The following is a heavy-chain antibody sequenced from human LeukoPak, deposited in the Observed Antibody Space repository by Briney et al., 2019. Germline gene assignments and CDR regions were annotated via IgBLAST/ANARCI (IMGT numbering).Heavy chain of an antibody. CDR3: ARGYCSSTSCAYYYYYYGMDV. CDR1: GYTFTGYY. D-gene: IGHD2-2*01. Sequence: GASVKVSCKASGYTFTGYYMHWVRQAPGQGLEWMGWINPNSGGTNYAQKFQGRVTMTRDTSTSTAYMELSRLRSDDTAVYYCARGYCSSTSCAYYYYYYGMDVWGQGTTVTVSS. V-gene: IGHV1-2*02. J-gene: IGHJ6*02. CDR2: INPNSGGT.